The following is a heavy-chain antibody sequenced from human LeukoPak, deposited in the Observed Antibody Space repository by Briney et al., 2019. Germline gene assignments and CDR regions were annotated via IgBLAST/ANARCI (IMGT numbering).Heavy chain of an antibody. CDR2: ISLDSDRR. J-gene: IGHJ6*02. V-gene: IGHV3-9*01. CDR3: TKDLTPGGADV. Sequence: GGSLRLSCVGYGFTFDCYAMHWVRQAPGKGLEWVSGISLDSDRRDYADSVKGRFIVSKDDAKKSLYLQMNSLRSEDTALYYCTKDLTPGGADVWGQGTTVTVSS. D-gene: IGHD3-10*01. CDR1: GFTFDCYA.